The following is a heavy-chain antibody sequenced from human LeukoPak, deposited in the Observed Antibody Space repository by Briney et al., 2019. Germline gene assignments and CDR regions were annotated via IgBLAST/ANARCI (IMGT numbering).Heavy chain of an antibody. V-gene: IGHV4-59*01. D-gene: IGHD3-10*01. Sequence: PSETLSLTCTVSGGSISSYYWSWIRQPPGKGLEWIGYIYYSGSTNYNPSLKSRVTISVDTSKNQFSLKLSSVTAADTAVYYCARTGVQPTEFGEYTFFDYWGQGTLVTVSS. J-gene: IGHJ4*02. CDR3: ARTGVQPTEFGEYTFFDY. CDR2: IYYSGST. CDR1: GGSISSYY.